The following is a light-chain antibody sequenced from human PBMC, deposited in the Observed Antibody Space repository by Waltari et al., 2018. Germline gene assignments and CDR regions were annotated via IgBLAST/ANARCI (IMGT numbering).Light chain of an antibody. Sequence: DIVMTQSPDSLAVSLGERATINCKSSQRLLYRSNNKNYLAWYQKRPGQPPRLLIYWASTRESGVPDRFSGSGSGTDFTLTVNSLQAEDVAVYYCQQYYSFPPITFGQGTRLEI. CDR1: QRLLYRSNNKNY. CDR3: QQYYSFPPIT. CDR2: WAS. V-gene: IGKV4-1*01. J-gene: IGKJ5*01.